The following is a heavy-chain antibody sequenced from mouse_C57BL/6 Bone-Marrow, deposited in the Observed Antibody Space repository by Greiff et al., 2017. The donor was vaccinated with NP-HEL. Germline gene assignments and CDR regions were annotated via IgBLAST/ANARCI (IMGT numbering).Heavy chain of an antibody. D-gene: IGHD2-10*02. CDR3: PLGNAMDY. J-gene: IGHJ4*01. Sequence: QVQLQQSGAELVRPGTSVKVSCKASGYAFTNYLIEWVTQRPGQGLEWIGVINPGSGGTNYNEKFKGKATLTADKSSSTAYMKLRSLTSEDSAVYKFPLGNAMDYWGQGTSVTVSS. CDR2: INPGSGGT. V-gene: IGHV1-54*01. CDR1: GYAFTNYL.